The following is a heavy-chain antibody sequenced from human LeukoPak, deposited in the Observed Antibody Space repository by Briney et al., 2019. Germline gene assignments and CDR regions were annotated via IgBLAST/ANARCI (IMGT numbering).Heavy chain of an antibody. V-gene: IGHV3-21*01. Sequence: GGSLRLSCAASGFTFSSYSMNWVRQAPGKGLEWVSSISSSSSYIYYADSVKGRFTISRDNAKNSLYLQMNSLRAEDTAVYYCARLGISSSWDYYYYYYMDVWGKGTTVTVSS. CDR2: ISSSSSYI. D-gene: IGHD6-13*01. J-gene: IGHJ6*03. CDR1: GFTFSSYS. CDR3: ARLGISSSWDYYYYYYMDV.